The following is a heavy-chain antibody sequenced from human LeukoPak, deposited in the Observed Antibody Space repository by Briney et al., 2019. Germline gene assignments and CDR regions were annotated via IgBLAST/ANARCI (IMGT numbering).Heavy chain of an antibody. CDR2: ISGSGGSI. V-gene: IGHV3-23*01. CDR3: AKDLWPIFSGAGYSYGS. D-gene: IGHD5-18*01. J-gene: IGHJ5*02. Sequence: GGSLRLSCAASGFTFSSYAMSWVRQAPGKGLEWVSAISGSGGSIYYADSVKGRFTISRDNSKNTLYLQMNSLRAEDTAVYYCAKDLWPIFSGAGYSYGSWGQGTLVTVSS. CDR1: GFTFSSYA.